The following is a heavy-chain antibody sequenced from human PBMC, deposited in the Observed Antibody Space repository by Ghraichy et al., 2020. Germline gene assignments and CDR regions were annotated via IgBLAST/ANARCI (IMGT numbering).Heavy chain of an antibody. D-gene: IGHD1-26*01. V-gene: IGHV3-7*01. CDR3: ARPRWSGSRLYYFDY. CDR2: IKQDGSDK. J-gene: IGHJ4*02. CDR1: GFTFSSYW. Sequence: GESLNISCVASGFTFSSYWMSWVRQAPGKGLEWVAYIKQDGSDKYYVDSVKGRFTISRDNAKNSLYLQMNSLRAEDTAVYYCARPRWSGSRLYYFDYWGQGTLVTVSS.